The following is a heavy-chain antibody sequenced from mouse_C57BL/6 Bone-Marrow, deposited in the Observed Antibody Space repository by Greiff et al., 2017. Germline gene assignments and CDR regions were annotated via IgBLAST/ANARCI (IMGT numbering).Heavy chain of an antibody. CDR1: GYTFTSYG. CDR3: AHTTVDVAY. Sequence: QVQLKQSGAELARPGASVKLSCKASGYTFTSYGISWVKQRTGQGLEWIGEIYPRSGNTYYNEKFKGKATLTADKSSSTAYMELRSLTSEDSAVYFCAHTTVDVAYWGQGTLVTVSA. V-gene: IGHV1-81*01. D-gene: IGHD1-1*01. J-gene: IGHJ3*01. CDR2: IYPRSGNT.